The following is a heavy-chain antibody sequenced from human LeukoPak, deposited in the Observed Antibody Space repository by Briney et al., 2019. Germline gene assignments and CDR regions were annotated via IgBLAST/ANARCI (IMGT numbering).Heavy chain of an antibody. D-gene: IGHD6-6*01. J-gene: IGHJ6*03. CDR3: ARHYSSSSEGRNYYYYYYMDV. Sequence: KPGESLKISCRGSGYSFTSYWIGWVRQMPGKGLEWMGFIYPGDSDTRYSPSFQGQVTISADKSISTAYLQWSSLKASDTAMYYCARHYSSSSEGRNYYYYYYMDVWGKGTTVTVSS. CDR2: IYPGDSDT. CDR1: GYSFTSYW. V-gene: IGHV5-51*01.